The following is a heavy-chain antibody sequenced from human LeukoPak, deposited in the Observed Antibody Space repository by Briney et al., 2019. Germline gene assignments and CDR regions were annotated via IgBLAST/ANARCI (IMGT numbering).Heavy chain of an antibody. V-gene: IGHV1-18*04. Sequence: ASVKVSCKASGYTFTGYYMHWVRQAPGQGLEWMGWISAYNGNTNYAQKLQGRVTMTTDTSTSTAYMELRSLRSDDTAVYYCARVVVVPAAMYPGYMDVWGKGTTVTVSS. D-gene: IGHD2-2*01. CDR1: GYTFTGYY. CDR3: ARVVVVPAAMYPGYMDV. J-gene: IGHJ6*03. CDR2: ISAYNGNT.